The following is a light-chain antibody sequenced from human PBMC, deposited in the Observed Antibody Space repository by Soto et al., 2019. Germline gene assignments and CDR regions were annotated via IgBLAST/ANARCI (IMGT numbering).Light chain of an antibody. V-gene: IGLV2-14*01. J-gene: IGLJ1*01. CDR1: SSDVGAYNY. CDR2: EVS. Sequence: QSVLTQPASVSGTPGQSITISCTGTSSDVGAYNYVSWFQQHPGKAPKLLIYEVSNRPSGVSYRFSGSKSGSTASLTISGLQAEDEADYYCCSYTRSRTYGFGAGTKSPS. CDR3: CSYTRSRTYG.